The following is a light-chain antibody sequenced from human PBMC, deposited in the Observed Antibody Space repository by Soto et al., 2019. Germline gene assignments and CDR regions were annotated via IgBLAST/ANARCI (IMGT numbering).Light chain of an antibody. CDR1: QNVSSNL. CDR3: HQRSNCLSIT. J-gene: IGKJ5*01. V-gene: IGKV3D-20*02. Sequence: VVPQSPCSLSMSPGARAPLSCRASQNVSSNLLVWYQQHPGQAPSLLIYGASSRATGIPDRFSGSGSGTDFTLTISIREPEDFAVYYCHQRSNCLSITFGQGTRLDIK. CDR2: GAS.